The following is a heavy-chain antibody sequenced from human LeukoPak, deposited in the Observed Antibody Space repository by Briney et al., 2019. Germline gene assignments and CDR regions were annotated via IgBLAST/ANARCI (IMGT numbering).Heavy chain of an antibody. V-gene: IGHV3-23*01. J-gene: IGHJ4*02. D-gene: IGHD2/OR15-2a*01. Sequence: GRSLRLSCAPSGFTFSSYAMSWVRQAPGKGLEWVSAISGSVGSTYYEDSAKGRFTISRDNSKNTLYLQMNSLRAEDTAVYYCAKDPTRVLTGMGWGQGTLVSVSS. CDR2: ISGSVGST. CDR3: AKDPTRVLTGMG. CDR1: GFTFSSYA.